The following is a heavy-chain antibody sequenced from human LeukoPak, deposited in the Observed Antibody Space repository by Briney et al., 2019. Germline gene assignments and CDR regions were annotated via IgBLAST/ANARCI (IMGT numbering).Heavy chain of an antibody. CDR1: GYTFTSYG. CDR3: VGPDTAMATYFDY. CDR2: ISYDGSNK. J-gene: IGHJ4*02. D-gene: IGHD5-18*01. Sequence: GASVKVSCKASGYTFTSYGISWVRQAPGKGLEWVAVISYDGSNKYYADSVKGRFTISRDNSKNTLYLQMNSLRAEDTAVYYCVGPDTAMATYFDYWGQGTLVTVSS. V-gene: IGHV3-30*04.